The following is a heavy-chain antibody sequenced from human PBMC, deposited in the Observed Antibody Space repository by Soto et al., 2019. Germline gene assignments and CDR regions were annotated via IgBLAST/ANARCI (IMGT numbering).Heavy chain of an antibody. Sequence: ASVKVSCKASGYTFTGYYMHWVRQAPGHGLEWMGWINPNSGGTNYAQKFQGRVTMTRDTSISTAYMELSRLRSDDTAVYYCARDRYGELPDLFDYWGQGTLVTVSS. CDR1: GYTFTGYY. J-gene: IGHJ4*02. CDR3: ARDRYGELPDLFDY. D-gene: IGHD1-7*01. CDR2: INPNSGGT. V-gene: IGHV1-2*02.